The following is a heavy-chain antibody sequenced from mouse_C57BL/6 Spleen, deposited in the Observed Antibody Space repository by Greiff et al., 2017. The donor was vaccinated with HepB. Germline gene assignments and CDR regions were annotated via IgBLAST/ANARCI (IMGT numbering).Heavy chain of an antibody. J-gene: IGHJ2*01. D-gene: IGHD3-2*02. CDR2: INPSSGYT. CDR1: GYTFTSYT. Sequence: QVQLQQSGAELARPGASVKMSCKASGYTFTSYTMHWVKQRPGQGLEWIGYINPSSGYTKYNQKFKDKATLTADKSSSTAYMQLSSLTSEDSAVYYCARFAQATDFDYWGQGTTLTVSS. CDR3: ARFAQATDFDY. V-gene: IGHV1-4*01.